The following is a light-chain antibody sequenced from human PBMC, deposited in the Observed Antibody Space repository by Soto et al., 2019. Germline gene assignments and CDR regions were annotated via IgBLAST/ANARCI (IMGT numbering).Light chain of an antibody. CDR2: DVS. Sequence: QSALTQPASVSGSPGQSITISCTGTSSDVGGYNYVSWYQHHPGKAPKLMIHDVSNRPSGVSNRFSGSKSGNTASLTISGLQTEDEADYYCSSYTSIRTLVFGGGTKLTVL. CDR1: SSDVGGYNY. V-gene: IGLV2-14*03. J-gene: IGLJ2*01. CDR3: SSYTSIRTLV.